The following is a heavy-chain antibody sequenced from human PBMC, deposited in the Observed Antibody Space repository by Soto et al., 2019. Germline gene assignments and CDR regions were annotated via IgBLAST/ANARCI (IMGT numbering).Heavy chain of an antibody. V-gene: IGHV1-24*01. D-gene: IGHD5-12*01. CDR1: GYTLTELS. CDR3: ARDPVEMATKRPIYGMDV. J-gene: IGHJ6*02. Sequence: ASVKVSCTVSGYTLTELSMHWVRQAPGKGLEWMGGFDPEDGETIYAQKFQGRVTMTEDTSTDTAYMELSSLRSEDTAVYYCARDPVEMATKRPIYGMDVWGQGTTVTVSS. CDR2: FDPEDGET.